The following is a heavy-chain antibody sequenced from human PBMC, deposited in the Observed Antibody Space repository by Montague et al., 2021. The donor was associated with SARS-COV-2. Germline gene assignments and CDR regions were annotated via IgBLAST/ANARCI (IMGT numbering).Heavy chain of an antibody. CDR3: ARAPIYRSSWYAYFDY. CDR2: INYSGST. J-gene: IGHJ4*02. D-gene: IGHD6-13*01. Sequence: SETLSPTCTVSGDSMNNYYWSWIRQPPGKGLEWIGYINYSGSTHYNPSLQSRVTLSKDTSKNQFSLRLTSVTAADTAMYFCARAPIYRSSWYAYFDYWGQGTLVTVSS. CDR1: GDSMNNYY. V-gene: IGHV4-59*01.